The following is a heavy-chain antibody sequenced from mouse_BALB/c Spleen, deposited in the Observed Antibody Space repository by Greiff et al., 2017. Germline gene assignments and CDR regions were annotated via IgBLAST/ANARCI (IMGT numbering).Heavy chain of an antibody. J-gene: IGHJ3*01. Sequence: EVQGVESGGGLVKLGGSLKLSCAASGFTFSSYYMSWVRQTPEKRLEWVAAINSNGGSTYYPDTVKGRFTISRDNAKNTLYLQMSSLKSEDTALYYCARQGYDYDEFAYWGQGTLVTVSA. CDR3: ARQGYDYDEFAY. CDR1: GFTFSSYY. CDR2: INSNGGST. D-gene: IGHD2-4*01. V-gene: IGHV5-6-2*01.